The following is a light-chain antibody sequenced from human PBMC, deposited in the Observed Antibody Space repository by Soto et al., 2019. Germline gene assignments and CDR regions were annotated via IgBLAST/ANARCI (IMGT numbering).Light chain of an antibody. CDR1: SGDVGEYKH. CDR3: CSYTSSTTYV. J-gene: IGLJ1*01. V-gene: IGLV2-14*03. CDR2: DVT. Sequence: QSALTQPASVSGSPGQSITISYTGTSGDVGEYKHVSWYQQHPGRAPKLMIYDVTNRPSGVSTRFSGSKSGKTASLTISGLQAEDEADYYCCSYTSSTTYVFGTGTKLTVL.